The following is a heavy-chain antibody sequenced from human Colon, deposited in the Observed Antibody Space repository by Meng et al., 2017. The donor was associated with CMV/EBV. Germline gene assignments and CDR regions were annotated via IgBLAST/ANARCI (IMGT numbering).Heavy chain of an antibody. D-gene: IGHD4-11*01. J-gene: IGHJ4*02. CDR2: IGSDGSTK. V-gene: IGHV3-30*02. CDR3: AREGYSNFDY. CDR1: GLTFNGHG. Sequence: GGSLRLSCAASGLTFNGHGIHWARQAPGKGLEWVAFIGSDGSTKKYVDSVKGRVTISRDNSKNKMWLQMDSLRPEDTAVYYCAREGYSNFDYWGQGTLVTVSS.